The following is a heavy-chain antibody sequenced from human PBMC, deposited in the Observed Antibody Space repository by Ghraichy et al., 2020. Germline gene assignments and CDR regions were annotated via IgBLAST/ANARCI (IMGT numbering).Heavy chain of an antibody. V-gene: IGHV1-24*01. CDR2: FDPEDGET. D-gene: IGHD6-6*01. CDR3: ATAKSSSSLFIRYWYFDL. CDR1: GYTLTELS. Sequence: ASVKVSCKVSGYTLTELSMHWVRQAPGKGLEWMGGFDPEDGETIYAQKFQGRVTMTEDTSTDTAYMELSSLRSEDTAVYYCATAKSSSSLFIRYWYFDLWGRGTLVTVSS. J-gene: IGHJ2*01.